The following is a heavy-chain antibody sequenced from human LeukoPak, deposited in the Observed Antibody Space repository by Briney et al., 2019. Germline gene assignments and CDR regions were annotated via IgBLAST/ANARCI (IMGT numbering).Heavy chain of an antibody. Sequence: GGSLRLSCAASGFTFSSYAMSWVRQAPGKGLEWVSAISGSGGSTYYADSVKGRFTISRDNSKNTLCLQMNGLRAEDTAVYYCAKARAVAGIPPFDYWGQGTLVTVSS. D-gene: IGHD6-19*01. J-gene: IGHJ4*02. CDR2: ISGSGGST. V-gene: IGHV3-23*01. CDR1: GFTFSSYA. CDR3: AKARAVAGIPPFDY.